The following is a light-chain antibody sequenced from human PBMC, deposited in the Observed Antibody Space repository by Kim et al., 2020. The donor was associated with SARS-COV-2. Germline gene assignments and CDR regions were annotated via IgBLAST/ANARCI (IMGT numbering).Light chain of an antibody. CDR1: SSDVGGYNF. CDR2: DVS. Sequence: GQSIPTSCTGTSSDVGGYNFVSWYQQHPDKAPKLMIYDVSKRPSGVSNRFSGSKSGNTASLTISGLQAEDEADYYCSSYTISSTWVFGGGTQLTVL. CDR3: SSYTISSTWV. V-gene: IGLV2-14*04. J-gene: IGLJ3*02.